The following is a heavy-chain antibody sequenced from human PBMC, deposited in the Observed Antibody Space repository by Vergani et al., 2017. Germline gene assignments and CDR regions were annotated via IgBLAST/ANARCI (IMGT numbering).Heavy chain of an antibody. CDR1: GGSISSYY. J-gene: IGHJ4*02. D-gene: IGHD3-10*01. CDR3: ARSGGTYYFDY. V-gene: IGHV4-4*07. Sequence: QVQLQESGPGLVKPSETLSLTCTVSGGSISSYYWSWIRQPAGKGLAWIGRIYTSGSTNYNPSLQSRVTMSVATSKNQFSLKLSSVTAADTAVYYCARSGGTYYFDYWGQGTLVTVSS. CDR2: IYTSGST.